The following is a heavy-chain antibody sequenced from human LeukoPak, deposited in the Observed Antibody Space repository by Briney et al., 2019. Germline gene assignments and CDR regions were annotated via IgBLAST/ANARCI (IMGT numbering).Heavy chain of an antibody. CDR1: GYTFTSNY. CDR2: IYPRDGST. Sequence: ASVKVSCKASGYTFTSNYIHWVRQAPGQGLEWMGMIYPRDGSTSYAQKFQGRVTVTRDTSTSTVHMELSGLRSEDTAVYYCARDQEGFDYWAREPWSPSPQ. CDR3: ARDQEGFDY. J-gene: IGHJ4*02. V-gene: IGHV1-46*01.